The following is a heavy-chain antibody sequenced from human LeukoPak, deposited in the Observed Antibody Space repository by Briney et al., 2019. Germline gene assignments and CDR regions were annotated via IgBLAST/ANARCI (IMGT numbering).Heavy chain of an antibody. CDR1: GFAITDHH. CDR3: VGVVTTSSGWYHLDN. J-gene: IGHJ4*02. D-gene: IGHD6-13*01. CDR2: SQTTKPNSCTT. V-gene: IGHV3-72*01. Sequence: GGSLRLSCAASGFAITDHHMDWVRQAPGKGMEWVGRSQTTKPNSCTTEYAASVKGRFTISRDDSKNSLYLQLKSLKTEDTAVYYCVGVVTTSSGWYHLDNWGQGTLVTVSS.